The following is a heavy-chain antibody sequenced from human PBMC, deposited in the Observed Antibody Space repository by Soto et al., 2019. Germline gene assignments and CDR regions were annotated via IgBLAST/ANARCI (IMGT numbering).Heavy chain of an antibody. J-gene: IGHJ4*02. V-gene: IGHV3-48*02. CDR3: ARATLRLGELSLGY. D-gene: IGHD3-16*02. Sequence: EVQLVESGGGLVQPGGSLRLSCAPSGFTFSSYSMNWVRQAPGKGLEWVSYISSSSSTIYYADSVKGRFTISRDNAKNSLYLQMNSLRDEDTAVYYCARATLRLGELSLGYWGQGTLVTVSS. CDR1: GFTFSSYS. CDR2: ISSSSSTI.